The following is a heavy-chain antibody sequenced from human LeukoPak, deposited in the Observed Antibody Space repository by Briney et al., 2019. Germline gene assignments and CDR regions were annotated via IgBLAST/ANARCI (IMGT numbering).Heavy chain of an antibody. V-gene: IGHV3-48*02. Sequence: GGSLRLSCAASGFTFSSYSMNWVRQAPGKGLEWVSYISSSNSTIYYADSVKGRFTISRDNAKNSLYLQMNSLRDEDTAVYYCARVPRPARPAANFDYWGQGTLVTVSS. CDR3: ARVPRPARPAANFDY. CDR2: ISSSNSTI. J-gene: IGHJ4*02. CDR1: GFTFSSYS. D-gene: IGHD2-2*01.